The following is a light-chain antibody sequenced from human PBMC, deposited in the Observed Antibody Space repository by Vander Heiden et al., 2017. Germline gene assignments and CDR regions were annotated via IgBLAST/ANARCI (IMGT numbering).Light chain of an antibody. Sequence: EIVMTQSPATLSVSPGESATLSCRASQSVSSNLAWYQQKPGQAPSLLIYGASTSATGIPARFSGSGSGTEFTLTISSLQSEDFAVYYCQHYNNWPMYTFGQGTMLEIK. CDR1: QSVSSN. J-gene: IGKJ2*01. CDR2: GAS. CDR3: QHYNNWPMYT. V-gene: IGKV3-15*01.